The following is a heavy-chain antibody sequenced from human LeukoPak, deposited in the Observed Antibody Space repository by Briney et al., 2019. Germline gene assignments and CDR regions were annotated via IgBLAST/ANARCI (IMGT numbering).Heavy chain of an antibody. V-gene: IGHV3-30*03. Sequence: GRSLRLSCAASGFTFNNYGIHYVRQAPGKGLEWVAVISDDGRHKNYADSVKGRFTISRDNAKNSLYLQMNSLRAEDTAVYYCAREGGLLWFGEFPLFDYWGQGTLVTVSS. CDR1: GFTFNNYG. D-gene: IGHD3-10*01. CDR2: ISDDGRHK. CDR3: AREGGLLWFGEFPLFDY. J-gene: IGHJ4*02.